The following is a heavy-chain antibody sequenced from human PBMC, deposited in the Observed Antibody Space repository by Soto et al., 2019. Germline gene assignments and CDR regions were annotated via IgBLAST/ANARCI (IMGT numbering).Heavy chain of an antibody. CDR3: ARGPYYGMDV. V-gene: IGHV3-21*04. Sequence: GGSLRLSCVGSGFTFSTYSINWVRQAPGKGLEWVSSISSRSDIYYADSVKGRFTISRDNAKNSVSLQMNSLRSDDTAVYYCARGPYYGMDVWGQGTTVTVSS. CDR1: GFTFSTYS. CDR2: ISSRSDI. J-gene: IGHJ6*02.